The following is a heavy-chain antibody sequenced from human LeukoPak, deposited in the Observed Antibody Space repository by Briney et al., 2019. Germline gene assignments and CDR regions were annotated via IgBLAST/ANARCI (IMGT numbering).Heavy chain of an antibody. CDR2: ISGSGGST. CDR3: AKLTKPFDTAMVRGYGPQDY. J-gene: IGHJ4*02. D-gene: IGHD5-18*01. V-gene: IGHV3-23*01. Sequence: GRSLSLSCAASGFTFTSYAMSWVRQVPGKGLEWVSAISGSGGSTYYASSVKGWFSISRGNSKNTLYRQMTSLRAEDTAVYYCAKLTKPFDTAMVRGYGPQDYWGQGTLVTVSS. CDR1: GFTFTSYA.